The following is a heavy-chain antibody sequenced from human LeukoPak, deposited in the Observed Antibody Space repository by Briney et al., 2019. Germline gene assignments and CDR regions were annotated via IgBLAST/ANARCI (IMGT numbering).Heavy chain of an antibody. Sequence: PGGSLRLSCPASGFTFSSSSMNWVPEAPRKRLGWGSPISSSSSYIYYADSVKGRFTISRDNAQNSLYLQMNSPTAEDTAVYYCARDKIVGATHFDFWGQGTLVTVSS. V-gene: IGHV3-21*01. D-gene: IGHD1-26*01. CDR2: ISSSSSYI. CDR1: GFTFSSSS. J-gene: IGHJ4*02. CDR3: ARDKIVGATHFDF.